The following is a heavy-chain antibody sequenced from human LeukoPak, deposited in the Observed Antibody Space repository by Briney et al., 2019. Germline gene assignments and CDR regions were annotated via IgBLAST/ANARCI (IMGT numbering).Heavy chain of an antibody. CDR1: GFPLSNYW. Sequence: GGSLRLSCAASGFPLSNYWMTWVRQAPGKGLEWVANMKKGGSEKYYVDSVEGRFSISRDNAKNSLYLEMNSLRAEDTAVYYCARGYVAGTLGPYYFDYWGQGTLVTVSS. CDR3: ARGYVAGTLGPYYFDY. D-gene: IGHD3-10*01. CDR2: MKKGGSEK. V-gene: IGHV3-7*04. J-gene: IGHJ4*02.